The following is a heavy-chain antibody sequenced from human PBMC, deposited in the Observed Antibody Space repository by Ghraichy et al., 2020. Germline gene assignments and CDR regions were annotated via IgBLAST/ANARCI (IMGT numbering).Heavy chain of an antibody. Sequence: ASVKVSCKASGYTFTSYDINWVRQATGQGLEWMGWMNPNSGNTGYAQKFQGRVTMTRNTSISTAYMELSSLRSEDTAVYYCARDGGCEYSYGYNCLDPWGPGTLVTFPS. V-gene: IGHV1-8*01. D-gene: IGHD5-18*01. J-gene: IGHJ5*02. CDR1: GYTFTSYD. CDR3: ARDGGCEYSYGYNCLDP. CDR2: MNPNSGNT.